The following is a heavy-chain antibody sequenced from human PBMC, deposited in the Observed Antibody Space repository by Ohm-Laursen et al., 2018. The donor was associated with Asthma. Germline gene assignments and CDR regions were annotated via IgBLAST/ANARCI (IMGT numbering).Heavy chain of an antibody. D-gene: IGHD3-10*01. CDR3: ARGRASTLHPSPYYYGMDV. Sequence: SLRLSCAASGFTFRSYAMHWVRQAPGKGLEWVAFISFDASNKYYADSVKGRFIISRDNSKNTLYLLMNSLRPEDTTVYYCARGRASTLHPSPYYYGMDVWGQGTTVTVSS. CDR1: GFTFRSYA. CDR2: ISFDASNK. V-gene: IGHV3-30-3*01. J-gene: IGHJ6*02.